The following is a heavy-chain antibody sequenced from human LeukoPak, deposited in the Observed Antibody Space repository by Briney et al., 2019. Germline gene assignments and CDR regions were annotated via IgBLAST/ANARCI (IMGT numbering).Heavy chain of an antibody. CDR1: GGTISTYA. D-gene: IGHD4-17*01. J-gene: IGHJ4*02. CDR3: ARDGGDPNPIFDY. CDR2: IIPIFGTA. V-gene: IGHV1-69*13. Sequence: ASVNVSCRASGGTISTYAITWVRQAPGQGLEWMGGIIPIFGTANYAQKFQGRVTITADESTSTAYMELSSLRSEDTAVYYCARDGGDPNPIFDYWGQGTLVTVSS.